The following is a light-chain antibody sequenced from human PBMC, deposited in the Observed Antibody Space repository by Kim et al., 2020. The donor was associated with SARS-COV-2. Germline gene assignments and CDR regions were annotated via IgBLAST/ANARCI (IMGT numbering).Light chain of an antibody. CDR3: QLYGSPVT. J-gene: IGKJ5*01. CDR2: GAS. CDR1: QCVSSSY. Sequence: DSVLTQSPGTLSLSPGETATLSCRASQCVSSSYLAWYQQKPGQAPRLLIYGASSRATGIPDRFSGSGSGTDFTLTIASLEPEDFAVYYCQLYGSPVTFGQGTRLEIK. V-gene: IGKV3-20*01.